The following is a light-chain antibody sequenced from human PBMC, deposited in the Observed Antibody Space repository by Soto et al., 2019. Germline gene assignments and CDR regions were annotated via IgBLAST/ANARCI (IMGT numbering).Light chain of an antibody. J-gene: IGKJ1*01. CDR1: QNIGNF. V-gene: IGKV1-39*01. CDR2: FAS. CDR3: QQSSSSPRT. Sequence: DIQMIQSPSSLSASVGDRVTITCRASQNIGNFLHWYQHIPGKAPRVLIFFASDLESGVPSRFSGSGSGTHFTLSISPLQPEDVATYYCQQSSSSPRTFGPGTRVEIK.